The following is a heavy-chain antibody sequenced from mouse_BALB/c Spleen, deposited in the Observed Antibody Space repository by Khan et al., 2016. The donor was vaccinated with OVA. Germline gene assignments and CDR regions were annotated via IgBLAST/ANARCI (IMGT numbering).Heavy chain of an antibody. D-gene: IGHD2-4*01. CDR1: GYSITSEYT. V-gene: IGHV3-2*02. CDR2: ISYSGNT. J-gene: IGHJ3*01. Sequence: EVQLQESGPGLVKPSQSLSLTCTVTGYSITSEYTWNWIRQFPGNKLEWMGFISYSGNTRYNPSLKSRISITRDTFKNQFFLQLNSVTSEDTATYYCARKDYYDYDPFPYWGQGTLVTVSA. CDR3: ARKDYYDYDPFPY.